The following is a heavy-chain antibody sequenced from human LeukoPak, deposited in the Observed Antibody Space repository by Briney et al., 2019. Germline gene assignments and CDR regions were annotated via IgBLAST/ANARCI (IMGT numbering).Heavy chain of an antibody. D-gene: IGHD1-26*01. J-gene: IGHJ3*02. CDR1: GFTFDDYA. CDR3: AKDISAGATGAPDAFDI. CDR2: ISWNSGSI. Sequence: GRSLRLSCAASGFTFDDYAMHWVRHAPGKGLEWVSGISWNSGSIGYADSVKGRFTISRDNAKNSLYLQMNSLRAEDTALYYCAKDISAGATGAPDAFDIWGQGTMVTVSS. V-gene: IGHV3-9*01.